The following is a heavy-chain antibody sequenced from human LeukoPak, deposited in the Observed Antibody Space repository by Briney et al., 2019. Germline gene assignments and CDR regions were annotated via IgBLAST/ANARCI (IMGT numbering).Heavy chain of an antibody. D-gene: IGHD2-2*01. CDR1: GFTFSSYG. Sequence: GGSLRLSCAASGFTFSSYGMHWVRQAPGKGLEWVAILWYDGSNEYYADSVKGRFTISRDNSKNTLYLQMNSLRAEDTAVYYCAKDKSPYCSSTSCYYYYGMDVWGQGTTVTVSS. CDR3: AKDKSPYCSSTSCYYYYGMDV. J-gene: IGHJ6*02. V-gene: IGHV3-30*02. CDR2: LWYDGSNE.